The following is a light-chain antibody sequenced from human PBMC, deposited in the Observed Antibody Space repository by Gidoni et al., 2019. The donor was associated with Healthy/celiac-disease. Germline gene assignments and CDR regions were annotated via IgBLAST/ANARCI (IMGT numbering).Light chain of an antibody. CDR3: QQRSNWPGVT. CDR2: DAS. Sequence: IVLTQSPATLSLSPGERATLSCRASQSVSSYLAWYQQKPGQAPRLLIYDASNRATGIPARFSGSGSGTDFTLTISSLEPEDFAVYYCQQRSNWPGVTFXGXTKVEIK. CDR1: QSVSSY. V-gene: IGKV3-11*01. J-gene: IGKJ4*01.